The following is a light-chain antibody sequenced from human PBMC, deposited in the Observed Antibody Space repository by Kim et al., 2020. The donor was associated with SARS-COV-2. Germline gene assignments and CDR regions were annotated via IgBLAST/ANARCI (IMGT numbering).Light chain of an antibody. J-gene: IGLJ3*02. CDR1: SGHSNYA. Sequence: QLVLTQSPSASASLGASVKLTCTLSSGHSNYAIAWHQQQPEKGPRFLMKINSDGSHIKGDGIPDRFSASSSGAERHLTISSLQSEDEADYYCQSWGTGIQVFGGGTKLTVL. CDR3: QSWGTGIQV. V-gene: IGLV4-69*01. CDR2: INSDGSH.